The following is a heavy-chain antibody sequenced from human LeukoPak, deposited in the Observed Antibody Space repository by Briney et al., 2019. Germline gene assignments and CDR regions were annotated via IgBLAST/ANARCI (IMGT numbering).Heavy chain of an antibody. Sequence: GGSLRLSCAASGFTFSSYSMNWVRQAPGKGLEWVSSISSSSSYIYYADSVKGRFTISRDNAKNSLYLQMNSLRAEDTAVYYCARGTSYDFWSGTFDYWGQGTLVTVSS. CDR2: ISSSSSYI. CDR1: GFTFSSYS. D-gene: IGHD3-3*01. CDR3: ARGTSYDFWSGTFDY. V-gene: IGHV3-21*01. J-gene: IGHJ4*02.